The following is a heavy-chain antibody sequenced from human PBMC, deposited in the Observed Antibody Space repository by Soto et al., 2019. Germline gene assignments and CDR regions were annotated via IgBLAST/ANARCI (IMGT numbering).Heavy chain of an antibody. D-gene: IGHD7-27*01. CDR2: IKQDGSKK. V-gene: IGHV3-7*03. Sequence: GGSLRLSCAAAGFTFSDYCMNWVRQAPGKGLEWVANIKQDGSKKYYVESVKGRFTISRDNAKNSLYLQMNSLRSEDTAVYYCARSPRNWGFDYWGLGTLVT. CDR1: GFTFSDYC. CDR3: ARSPRNWGFDY. J-gene: IGHJ4*02.